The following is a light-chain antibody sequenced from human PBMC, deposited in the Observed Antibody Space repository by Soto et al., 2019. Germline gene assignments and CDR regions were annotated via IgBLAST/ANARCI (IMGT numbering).Light chain of an antibody. V-gene: IGLV1-40*01. CDR1: SSNIGTPYD. CDR3: QSYDTSVSAWV. CDR2: GNS. Sequence: QSVLTQPPSVSGAPGQRVTISCTGRSSNIGTPYDVHWYQQLPGTAPKLLIYGNSNRPSGVPDRFSGSKSDISASLAITGLQAEDEADYSCQSYDTSVSAWVFGGGTKLTVL. J-gene: IGLJ3*02.